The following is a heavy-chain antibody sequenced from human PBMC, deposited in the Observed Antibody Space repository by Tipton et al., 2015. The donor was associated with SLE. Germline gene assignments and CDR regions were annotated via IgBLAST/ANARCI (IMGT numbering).Heavy chain of an antibody. CDR2: IYYSGST. CDR3: ARGALVQGVIPIVLDI. Sequence: TLSLTCTVSGGSISSYYWSWIRQPPGKGPEWIGYIYYSGSTNYNPSLKSRVTISVDTSKNQFSLKLSSVTAADTAVYYRARGALVQGVIPIVLDIWGQGTMVTVSS. V-gene: IGHV4-59*01. CDR1: GGSISSYY. J-gene: IGHJ3*02. D-gene: IGHD3-10*01.